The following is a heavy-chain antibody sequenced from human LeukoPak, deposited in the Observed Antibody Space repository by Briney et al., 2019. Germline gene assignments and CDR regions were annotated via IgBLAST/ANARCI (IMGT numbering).Heavy chain of an antibody. D-gene: IGHD4-23*01. V-gene: IGHV1-69*02. J-gene: IGHJ6*03. CDR2: IIPILGIA. CDR1: GGTFSSYT. CDR3: ARGDGGLKYYYYYYMDV. Sequence: SVKVSCKASGGTFSSYTISWVRQAPGQGLEWMGRIIPILGIANYAQKFQGRVTITADNSTSTAYMELSSLRSEDTAVYYCARGDGGLKYYYYYYMDVWGKGTTVTVSS.